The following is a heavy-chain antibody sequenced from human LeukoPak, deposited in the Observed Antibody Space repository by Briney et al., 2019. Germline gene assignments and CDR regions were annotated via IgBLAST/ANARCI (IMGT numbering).Heavy chain of an antibody. V-gene: IGHV3-9*01. CDR2: ISWNSGSI. J-gene: IGHJ4*02. D-gene: IGHD6-19*01. CDR1: GFTFDDYA. CDR3: AKDMPNGAVAAD. Sequence: GGSLRLSCAASGFTFDDYAMHWVRQAPGKGLEWVSGISWNSGSIGYADSVKGRFTISRDNAKNSLYLQMNSLRAEDTALYYCAKDMPNGAVAADWGQGTLVTVSS.